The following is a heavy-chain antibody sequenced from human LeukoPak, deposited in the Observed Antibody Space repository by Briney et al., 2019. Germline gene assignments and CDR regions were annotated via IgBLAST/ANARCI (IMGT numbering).Heavy chain of an antibody. CDR1: GGSISSYY. V-gene: IGHV4-4*09. J-gene: IGHJ5*02. Sequence: SETLSLTCTVSGGSISSYYWSWIRQPPGKGLEWIRYIYTSGSTNYNPSLKSRVTISVDTSKNQFSLKLSSVTAADTAVYYCARLSGTTIFGVVIMSGWFDPWGQGTLVTVSS. CDR3: ARLSGTTIFGVVIMSGWFDP. D-gene: IGHD3-3*01. CDR2: IYTSGST.